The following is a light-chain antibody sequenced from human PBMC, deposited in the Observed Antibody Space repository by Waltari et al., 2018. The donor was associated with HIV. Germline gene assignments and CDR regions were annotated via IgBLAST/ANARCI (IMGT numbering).Light chain of an antibody. CDR1: QSLLHSNGYNY. J-gene: IGKJ4*01. CDR3: MQALQTPPT. Sequence: IVMTQSPLSLPVTPGEPASISCRPIQSLLHSNGYNYLDWYLQKPGQSPQLLIYLGSNRASGVPDRFSGSGSGTDFTLKISRVEAEDVGVYYCMQALQTPPTFGGGTKVEIK. V-gene: IGKV2-28*01. CDR2: LGS.